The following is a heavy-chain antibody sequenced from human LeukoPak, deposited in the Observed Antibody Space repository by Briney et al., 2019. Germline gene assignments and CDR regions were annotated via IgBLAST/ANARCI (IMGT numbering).Heavy chain of an antibody. Sequence: ASVKVSCKASGYTFTDCYIHWVRQVPGRGLEWMGWVDHNSEGTNYAQKFQGRVTMTRDTSISTAYMELSRLRSDDTAVYYCARVRFFYYGMDVWGQGTTVTVSS. V-gene: IGHV1-2*02. J-gene: IGHJ6*02. CDR1: GYTFTDCY. D-gene: IGHD3-3*01. CDR3: ARVRFFYYGMDV. CDR2: VDHNSEGT.